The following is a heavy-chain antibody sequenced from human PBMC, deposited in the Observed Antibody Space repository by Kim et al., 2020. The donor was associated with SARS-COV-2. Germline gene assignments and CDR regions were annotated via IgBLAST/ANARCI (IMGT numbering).Heavy chain of an antibody. CDR3: ATLIARAAAGNFDY. Sequence: GGSLRLSCAASGFTFSRYAMHWVRQAPGKGLEWVAVISYDGSNKYYADSVKGRFTISRDNSKNTLYLQMNSLRAEDTAVYYCATLIARAAAGNFDYWGQG. V-gene: IGHV3-30*04. CDR2: ISYDGSNK. J-gene: IGHJ4*02. D-gene: IGHD6-13*01. CDR1: GFTFSRYA.